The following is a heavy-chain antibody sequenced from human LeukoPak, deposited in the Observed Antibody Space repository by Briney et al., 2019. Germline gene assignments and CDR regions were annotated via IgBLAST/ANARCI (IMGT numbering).Heavy chain of an antibody. V-gene: IGHV5-51*01. CDR3: ARHRIVGATSELDY. Sequence: GESLNISCNGSGYSFTSYWIGWVRQMPGKGLQWMRIIYPGDSDTRYSPSFQGQVTISADKSISTAYLQWSSLKASDTAMYYCARHRIVGATSELDYWGQGTLVTVSS. CDR2: IYPGDSDT. CDR1: GYSFTSYW. D-gene: IGHD1-26*01. J-gene: IGHJ4*02.